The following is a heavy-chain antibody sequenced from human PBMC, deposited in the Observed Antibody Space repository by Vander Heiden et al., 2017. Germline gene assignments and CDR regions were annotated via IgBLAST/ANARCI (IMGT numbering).Heavy chain of an antibody. J-gene: IGHJ4*02. CDR3: ASESGSYYHY. Sequence: QVQLVQSGAEVKEPGASVKVSCKASGYTFIDYYTHWLRQAPGQGREWMGWINPNSGATAYAHNFQGRVTVTRDTSISTAYMELSRLTSDDTAVYYCASESGSYYHYWGQGTLVTVSS. CDR1: GYTFIDYY. CDR2: INPNSGAT. V-gene: IGHV1-2*07. D-gene: IGHD1-26*01.